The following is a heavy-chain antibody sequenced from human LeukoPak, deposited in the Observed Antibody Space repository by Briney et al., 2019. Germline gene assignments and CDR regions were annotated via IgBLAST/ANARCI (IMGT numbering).Heavy chain of an antibody. D-gene: IGHD3-16*01. CDR1: GGSISSYY. J-gene: IGHJ4*02. V-gene: IGHV4-4*07. CDR3: ARDQFRDYFRGADY. CDR2: IYTSGNT. Sequence: SETLSLTCTVSGGSISSYYWSGIRQPAGKGLEWIGRIYTSGNTNYNPSLKSRVTMSVDTSKNQFSLKLSSVTAADTAVYYCARDQFRDYFRGADYWGQGTLVTVSS.